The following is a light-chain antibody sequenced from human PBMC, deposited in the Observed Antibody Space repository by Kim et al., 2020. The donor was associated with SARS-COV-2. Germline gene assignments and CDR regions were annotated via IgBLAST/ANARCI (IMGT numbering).Light chain of an antibody. V-gene: IGLV1-44*01. J-gene: IGLJ3*02. Sequence: QSVLTQPPSASGTPGQRVTISCSGSSSNIGSNTVNWYQQLPGTAPKLLIYTNNQRPSGVPDRFSGSKSGTSGSLAISGLQSGDEADYYCAAWDDSLTGPVFGGGTQLTVL. CDR2: TNN. CDR3: AAWDDSLTGPV. CDR1: SSNIGSNT.